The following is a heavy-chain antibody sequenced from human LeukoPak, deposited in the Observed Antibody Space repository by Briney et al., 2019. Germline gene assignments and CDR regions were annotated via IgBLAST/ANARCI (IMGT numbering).Heavy chain of an antibody. J-gene: IGHJ4*02. CDR2: INHSGST. D-gene: IGHD3-9*01. CDR3: ARGFPFRRLTGYPLKGYYFDY. V-gene: IGHV4-39*07. CDR1: GGPISSSSYY. Sequence: PSETLSLTCTVSGGPISSSSYYWGWIRQPPGKGLEWIGEINHSGSTNYNPSLKSRVTISVDTSKNQFSLKLSSVTAADTAVYYCARGFPFRRLTGYPLKGYYFDYWGQGTLVTVSS.